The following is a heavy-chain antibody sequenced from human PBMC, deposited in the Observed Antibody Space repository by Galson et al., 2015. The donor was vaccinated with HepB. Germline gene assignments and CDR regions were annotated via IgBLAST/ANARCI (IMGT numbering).Heavy chain of an antibody. CDR1: GFTFSTHA. Sequence: SLRLSCAASGFTFSTHAMSWVRQAPGKGLAWVSAISGSGDTIYYADSVMGRFTISRDNSKNTLYLQMNSLRAEDTAVYYCAKDLCGATSCSRIDDWGHGPLVTVSS. V-gene: IGHV3-23*01. D-gene: IGHD2-2*01. CDR2: ISGSGDTI. CDR3: AKDLCGATSCSRIDD. J-gene: IGHJ4*01.